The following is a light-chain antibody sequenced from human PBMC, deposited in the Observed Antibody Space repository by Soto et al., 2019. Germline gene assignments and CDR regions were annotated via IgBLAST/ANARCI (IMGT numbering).Light chain of an antibody. V-gene: IGKV3-15*01. CDR3: QQYNNRPPET. J-gene: IGKJ2*01. CDR2: DAS. Sequence: ETVMTQSPATLSVSPGERATLSCRASQSISSNLAWFQQKPGQAPRLLIYDASTMATGFPARFSGSGSGTEFTLTISSLQSEDFAIYYCQQYNNRPPETFGQGTKLE. CDR1: QSISSN.